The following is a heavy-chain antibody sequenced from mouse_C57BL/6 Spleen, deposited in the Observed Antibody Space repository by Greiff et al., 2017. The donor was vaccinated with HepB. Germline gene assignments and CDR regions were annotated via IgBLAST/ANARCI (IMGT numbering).Heavy chain of an antibody. J-gene: IGHJ4*01. CDR1: GYTFTDYY. CDR3: ARWETGDYESFYYYAMDY. D-gene: IGHD2-4*01. V-gene: IGHV1-76*01. CDR2: IYPGSGNT. Sequence: QVQLQQSGAELVRPGASVKLSCKASGYTFTDYYINWVKQRPGQGLEWIARIYPGSGNTYYNEKFKGKATLTAEKSSSTAYMQLSSLTSEDSAVYFCARWETGDYESFYYYAMDYWGQGTSVTVSS.